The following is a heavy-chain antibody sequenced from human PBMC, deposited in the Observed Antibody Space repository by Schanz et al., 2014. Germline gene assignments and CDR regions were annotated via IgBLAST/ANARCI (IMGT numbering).Heavy chain of an antibody. CDR3: ARARFTGYYMDV. CDR1: GGSISSYY. CDR2: ISTSGST. J-gene: IGHJ6*02. D-gene: IGHD3-9*01. Sequence: QLQLQESGPGLVKPSETLSLTCTVSGGSISSYYWSWIRQPPGKGLEWIGRISTSGSTNYNPSLKSRLTISQDAPKTQLALKQSSVPAADTAVYYCARARFTGYYMDVWGQGTAVTVSS. V-gene: IGHV4-4*08.